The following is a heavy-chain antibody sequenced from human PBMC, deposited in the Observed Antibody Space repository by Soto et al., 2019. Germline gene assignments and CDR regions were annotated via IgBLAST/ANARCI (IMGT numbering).Heavy chain of an antibody. CDR2: VYWNDEK. V-gene: IGHV2-5*01. CDR3: AHRGYGNCPRDNWFDP. D-gene: IGHD4-17*01. J-gene: IGHJ5*02. CDR1: GFSLTSAGAG. Sequence: ESGPTLVNPTQPLTLPSSFSGFSLTSAGAGVGWIGQPQGKGLRCLAPVYWNDEKRNSPSLKSRLTITKYTSKNQVALLMTAMDPVDTATYYCAHRGYGNCPRDNWFDPWGQGTRGTVS.